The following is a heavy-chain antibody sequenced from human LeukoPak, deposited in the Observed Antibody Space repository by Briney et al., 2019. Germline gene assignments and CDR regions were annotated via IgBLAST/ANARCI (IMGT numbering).Heavy chain of an antibody. CDR1: GYSISSGYY. CDR2: IYHSGST. CDR3: ARVVILRMPSFDY. J-gene: IGHJ4*02. D-gene: IGHD2-2*01. V-gene: IGHV4-38-2*02. Sequence: ASETLSLTCTVSGYSISSGYYWGWIRPPPGKGLEWIGSIYHSGSTYYNPSLKSRVTISVDTSKNQFSLKLSSVTAADTAVYYCARVVILRMPSFDYWGQGTLVTVSS.